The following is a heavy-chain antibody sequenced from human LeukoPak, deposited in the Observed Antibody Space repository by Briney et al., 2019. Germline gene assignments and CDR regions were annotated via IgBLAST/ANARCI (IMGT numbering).Heavy chain of an antibody. Sequence: SETLSLTCTVSGGSISSSSYYWGWIRQPPGKGLEWIGSIYYSGSTYYNPSLKSRVTISVDTSKNQFSLKLSSVTAADTAVYYCASKTNSGSYFGYYYYGMDVWGQGTTVTVSS. V-gene: IGHV4-39*01. CDR2: IYYSGST. D-gene: IGHD1-26*01. CDR1: GGSISSSSYY. CDR3: ASKTNSGSYFGYYYYGMDV. J-gene: IGHJ6*02.